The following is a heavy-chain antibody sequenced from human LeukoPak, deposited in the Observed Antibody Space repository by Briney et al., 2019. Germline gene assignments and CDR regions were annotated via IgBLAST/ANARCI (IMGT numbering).Heavy chain of an antibody. CDR3: ARDMAGDYYDSGSYGYFDS. D-gene: IGHD3-22*01. J-gene: IGHJ4*02. V-gene: IGHV3-66*01. Sequence: GGSLRLSCAASGFSLSGNYMSWVRQAPGKGLEWVSVIYIGGSEYYADSVKGRFTISRDNLKNRLYLQMNSLRAEDTAVYYCARDMAGDYYDSGSYGYFDSWGQGTLVTVSS. CDR1: GFSLSGNY. CDR2: IYIGGSE.